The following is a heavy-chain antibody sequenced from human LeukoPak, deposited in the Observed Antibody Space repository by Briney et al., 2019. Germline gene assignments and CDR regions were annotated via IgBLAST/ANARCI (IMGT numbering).Heavy chain of an antibody. CDR3: ARGGRYCSSTSCYRAFDI. V-gene: IGHV3-33*01. Sequence: GGSLRLSCAASGFTFSSYGMHWVRRAPGKGLEWVAVIWYDGSNKYYADSVKGRFTISRDNSKNSLYLQMNSLRDEDTAVYYCARGGRYCSSTSCYRAFDIWGQGTMVTVSS. J-gene: IGHJ3*02. CDR1: GFTFSSYG. CDR2: IWYDGSNK. D-gene: IGHD2-2*01.